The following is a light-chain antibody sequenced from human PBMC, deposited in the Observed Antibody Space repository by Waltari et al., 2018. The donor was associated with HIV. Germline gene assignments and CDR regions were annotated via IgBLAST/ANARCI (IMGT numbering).Light chain of an antibody. Sequence: DIVMTQSPDSLPVSLGERATLNCTSSRTILFSSDNRNYLAWYQQKPRQPPELLISWASTRESGVPDRFSGSGSGTDFTLTITRLQAEDVAVYHCQQYFRIPPTFGGGTKVEIK. CDR3: QQYFRIPPT. J-gene: IGKJ4*01. CDR2: WAS. V-gene: IGKV4-1*01. CDR1: RTILFSSDNRNY.